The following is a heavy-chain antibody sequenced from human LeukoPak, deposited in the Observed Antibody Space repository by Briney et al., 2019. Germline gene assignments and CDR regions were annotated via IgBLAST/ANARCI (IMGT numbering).Heavy chain of an antibody. Sequence: GASVKVSCKASGGTFSSYAISWVRQAPGQGLEWMGGIIPIFGTANYAQKFQGRVTITADESTSTAYMELSSLRSEDTAVYYCAREEWNSIAAAGTDYWGQGTLVTVSS. CDR2: IIPIFGTA. D-gene: IGHD6-13*01. CDR3: AREEWNSIAAAGTDY. V-gene: IGHV1-69*13. CDR1: GGTFSSYA. J-gene: IGHJ4*02.